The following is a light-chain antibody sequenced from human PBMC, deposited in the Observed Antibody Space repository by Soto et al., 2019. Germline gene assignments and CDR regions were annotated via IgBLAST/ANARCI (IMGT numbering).Light chain of an antibody. J-gene: IGKJ5*01. Sequence: EIVLTQSPATLSLSPGERATLSCMASQSVGNCLAWYQQKPGQAPRLLIYDVSSRAPGIPARFSGGGSGTDFTLTISSLEPEDFAVYYCQQCNNWPPITFGQGTRLEIK. CDR3: QQCNNWPPIT. CDR1: QSVGNC. V-gene: IGKV3-11*01. CDR2: DVS.